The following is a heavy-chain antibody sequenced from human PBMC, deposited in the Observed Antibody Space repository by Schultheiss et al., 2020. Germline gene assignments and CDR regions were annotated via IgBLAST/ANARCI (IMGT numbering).Heavy chain of an antibody. CDR1: GGSISSGGYY. Sequence: SETLSLTCTVSGGSISSGGYYWSWIRQHPGKGLEWIGYIYYSGSTYYNPSLKSRVTISVDTSKNQFSLKLSSVTAADTAVYYCAREVHGGNSGLHYWGQGTLVTVS. V-gene: IGHV4-31*03. CDR2: IYYSGST. D-gene: IGHD4-23*01. J-gene: IGHJ4*02. CDR3: AREVHGGNSGLHY.